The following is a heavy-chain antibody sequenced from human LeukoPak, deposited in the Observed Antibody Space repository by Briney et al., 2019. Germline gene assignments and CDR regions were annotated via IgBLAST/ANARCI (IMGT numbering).Heavy chain of an antibody. CDR1: GFTFSSYA. CDR2: ISWNSGSI. Sequence: PGGSLRLSCAASGFTFSSYAMSWVRQAPGKGLEWVSGISWNSGSIGYADSVKGRFTISRDNAKNSLYLQMNSLRAEDTALYYCAKVGNWNYDDYFDYWGQGTLVTVSS. J-gene: IGHJ4*02. D-gene: IGHD1-7*01. CDR3: AKVGNWNYDDYFDY. V-gene: IGHV3-9*01.